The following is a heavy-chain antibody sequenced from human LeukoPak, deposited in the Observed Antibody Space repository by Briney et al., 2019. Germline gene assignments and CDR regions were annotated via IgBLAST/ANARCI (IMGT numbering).Heavy chain of an antibody. CDR2: IHYSGSA. D-gene: IGHD3-22*01. Sequence: SETLSLTCTVSSGSISTAGYSWHWLRQHPGKGLEWIGYIHYSGSAYYNPSLRSRVTISLDTSENQFSLNLRSLTAADTAVYYCARGPENDSGYYDYWGQGTLVTVSS. V-gene: IGHV4-31*03. J-gene: IGHJ4*02. CDR3: ARGPENDSGYYDY. CDR1: SGSISTAGYS.